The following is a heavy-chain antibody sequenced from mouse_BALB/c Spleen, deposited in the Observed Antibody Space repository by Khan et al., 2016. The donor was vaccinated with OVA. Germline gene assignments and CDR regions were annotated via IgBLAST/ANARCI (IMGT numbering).Heavy chain of an antibody. J-gene: IGHJ4*01. Sequence: QVQLQQSGPGLVAPSQSLSITCTISGFSLTNYGVHWVRQPPGKGLEWLVVIWSDGSTTYNSALKSRLTIGKDNSKSQVFLKMNSLQTDDTAMYFCARQPYYHYNIMDYWGQGTSVTVSS. CDR2: IWSDGST. CDR1: GFSLTNYG. V-gene: IGHV2-6-1*01. CDR3: ARQPYYHYNIMDY. D-gene: IGHD2-10*01.